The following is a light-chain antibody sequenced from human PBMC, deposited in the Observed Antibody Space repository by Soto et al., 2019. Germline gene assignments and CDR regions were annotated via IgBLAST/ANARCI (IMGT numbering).Light chain of an antibody. CDR1: QSVSSSY. V-gene: IGKV3-20*01. CDR3: QQYGSSPT. J-gene: IGKJ1*01. CDR2: GAS. Sequence: EIVLTQSPGTLSLSPGERATLSCRASQSVSSSYLAWYQQKPGQAPRLLIYGASGRATGIPYRFSGSGSGTDFTLTISRLEPEDFAVYYCQQYGSSPTFGQGTKVEIK.